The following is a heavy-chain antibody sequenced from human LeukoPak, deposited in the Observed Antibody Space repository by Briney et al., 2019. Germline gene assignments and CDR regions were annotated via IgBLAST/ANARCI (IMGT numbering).Heavy chain of an antibody. CDR2: INPNSGGT. D-gene: IGHD3-22*01. CDR1: GYTFTGYY. Sequence: GASVKVSCKASGYTFTGYYMHWVRQAPGQGLEWMGRINPNSGGTNYAQKFQGRVTMTRDTSISTAYMELSRLRSDDTAVYYCARGVDYYDSSGYYLDAFDICGQGTMVTVSS. V-gene: IGHV1-2*06. J-gene: IGHJ3*02. CDR3: ARGVDYYDSSGYYLDAFDI.